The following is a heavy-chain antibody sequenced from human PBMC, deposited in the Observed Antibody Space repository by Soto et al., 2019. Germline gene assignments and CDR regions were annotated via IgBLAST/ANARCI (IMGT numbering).Heavy chain of an antibody. CDR1: GFSLSTSGVG. D-gene: IGHD3-10*01. CDR3: AHRRHQYYYRSGNLLGEYFVY. V-gene: IGHV2-5*02. Sequence: QITLKESGTTLVKPTQTLTLTCTFSGFSLSTSGVGVGWIRQPPGKALEWLALIYWDDDKRYSPSLKSRLTIPNDTSKNQVVLTMTHMDPVDTSTYYFAHRRHQYYYRSGNLLGEYFVYWGQGTLVTVSS. J-gene: IGHJ4*02. CDR2: IYWDDDK.